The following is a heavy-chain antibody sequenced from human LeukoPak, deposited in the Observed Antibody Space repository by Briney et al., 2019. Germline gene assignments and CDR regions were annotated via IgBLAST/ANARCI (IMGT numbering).Heavy chain of an antibody. V-gene: IGHV1-69*01. J-gene: IGHJ4*02. D-gene: IGHD3-3*01. CDR2: IIPIFGTA. Sequence: SVKVSCKASGGTFSSYAISWVRQAPGQGLEWMGGIIPIFGTANYAQKFQGRVTITADESTSTAYMELSSLRSEDTAVYYCARGHYDFSTPDYWGQGTLVTVSS. CDR1: GGTFSSYA. CDR3: ARGHYDFSTPDY.